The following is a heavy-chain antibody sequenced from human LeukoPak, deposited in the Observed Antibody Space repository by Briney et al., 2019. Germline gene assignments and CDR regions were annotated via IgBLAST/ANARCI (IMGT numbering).Heavy chain of an antibody. CDR1: GYSFTSYW. CDR2: IYPGDSDT. J-gene: IGHJ5*02. V-gene: IGHV5-51*01. CDR3: ARFGYSSGWYGGYNWFDP. Sequence: GESLKISCKGSGYSFTSYWIGWVRQMPGKGLEWMGIIYPGDSDTRYSPSFQGQVTISADKSISTAYLQWSSLKASDTAMYYCARFGYSSGWYGGYNWFDPWGQGTLVTVSS. D-gene: IGHD6-19*01.